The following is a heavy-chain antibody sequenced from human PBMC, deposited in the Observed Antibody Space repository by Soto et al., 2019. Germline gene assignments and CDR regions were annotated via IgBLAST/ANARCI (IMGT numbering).Heavy chain of an antibody. J-gene: IGHJ4*02. CDR1: GFTFSSYG. CDR3: AKSYYDFDY. D-gene: IGHD1-26*01. CDR2: ISYDGYNK. V-gene: IGHV3-30*18. Sequence: GGSLRLSCAASGFTFSSYGMHWVRQAPGKGLEWVAVISYDGYNKYYADSVKGRFAISRDNSKNTLYLQINSLRVEDTAVYYCAKSYYDFDYWGQGTLVTVSS.